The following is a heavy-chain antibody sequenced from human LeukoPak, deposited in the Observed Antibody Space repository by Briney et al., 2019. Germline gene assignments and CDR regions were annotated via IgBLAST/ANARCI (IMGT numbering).Heavy chain of an antibody. D-gene: IGHD3-10*01. Sequence: SQTLSLTCTVSGGSIRSDDYYRSWIRQPPGKGLEWIGYIFYTGNTHYNPSLQSRVTFSVDTSKNQFSLKLSSVTAADTAVYYCARDKFIISGSYYLPFDYWGQGTLVTVSS. CDR1: GGSIRSDDYY. V-gene: IGHV4-30-4*01. CDR2: IFYTGNT. J-gene: IGHJ4*02. CDR3: ARDKFIISGSYYLPFDY.